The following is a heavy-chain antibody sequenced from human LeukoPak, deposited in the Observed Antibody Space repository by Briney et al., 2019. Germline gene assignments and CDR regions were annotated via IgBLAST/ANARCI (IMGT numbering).Heavy chain of an antibody. CDR2: FDAEDGET. V-gene: IGHV1-24*01. CDR3: ATTLGGWYWFDP. J-gene: IGHJ5*02. Sequence: GASVKVSCKVPGSGYTLNELSIHWVRQAPGKGLEWMGGFDAEDGETIYSQNFQGRVTMTEDTSTDTAYMELSRLRSDDTAVYYCATTLGGWYWFDPWGQGTLVTVSS. D-gene: IGHD6-19*01. CDR1: GSGYTLNELS.